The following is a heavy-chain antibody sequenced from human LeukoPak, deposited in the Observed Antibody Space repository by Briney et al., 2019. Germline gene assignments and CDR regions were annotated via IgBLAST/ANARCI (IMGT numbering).Heavy chain of an antibody. D-gene: IGHD4-17*01. CDR2: IRSKANSYAT. CDR3: TRDYGVLFDY. J-gene: IGHJ4*02. V-gene: IGHV3-73*01. CDR1: GFTFSDSA. Sequence: PGGSLKLSCAASGFTFSDSAIHWVRQASGKGLEWVGRIRSKANSYATSSAASVKGRFTISRDDSKNTAYLQMSSLKTEDTAVYYCTRDYGVLFDYWGQGTLVTVSS.